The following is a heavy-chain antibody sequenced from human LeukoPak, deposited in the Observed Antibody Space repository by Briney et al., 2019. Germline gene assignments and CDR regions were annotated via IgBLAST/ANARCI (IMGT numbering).Heavy chain of an antibody. CDR3: ARDRLHYGEYEKTFDY. Sequence: GGSLRLSCAASGFTFDDYGLSWVRQAPGKGLVWVSRINSDGSSTSYADSVKGRFTISRDNAKNTLYLQMDSLRAEDTAVYYCARDRLHYGEYEKTFDYWGQGTLVTVSS. J-gene: IGHJ4*02. CDR2: INSDGSST. CDR1: GFTFDDYG. V-gene: IGHV3-74*01. D-gene: IGHD4-17*01.